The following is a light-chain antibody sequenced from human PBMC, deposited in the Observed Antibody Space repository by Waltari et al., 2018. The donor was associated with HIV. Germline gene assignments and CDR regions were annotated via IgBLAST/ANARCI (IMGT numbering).Light chain of an antibody. Sequence: IAMTTSPLSLSVTSGEPDYVACMSRQSLHDNNGYNYLDWYVQQPGQSPQLLIYLASNRASGVPEKFSASGLGTDFTLTISRVEAEDVGVYYCMQALQNPLTFGGGTKVEI. CDR3: MQALQNPLT. CDR2: LAS. V-gene: IGKV2-28*01. CDR1: QSLHDNNGYNY. J-gene: IGKJ4*01.